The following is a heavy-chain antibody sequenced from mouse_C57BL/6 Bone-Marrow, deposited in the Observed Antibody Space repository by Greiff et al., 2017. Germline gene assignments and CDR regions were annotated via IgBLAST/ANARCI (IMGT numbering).Heavy chain of an antibody. CDR3: ERGLRRAYYFDY. D-gene: IGHD2-4*01. Sequence: EVQLQQSGPGLVKPGASVKMSCKASGYTFTDYYMNWVQQSHGKSLEWIGVINPYNGGTSYNQKFKGKATLTVDKSSSTAYMELNSLTSEDSAVXYCERGLRRAYYFDYWGQGTTLTVSS. CDR1: GYTFTDYY. V-gene: IGHV1-19*01. CDR2: INPYNGGT. J-gene: IGHJ2*01.